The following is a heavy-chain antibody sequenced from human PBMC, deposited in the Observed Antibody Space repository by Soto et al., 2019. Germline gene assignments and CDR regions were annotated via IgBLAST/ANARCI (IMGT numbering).Heavy chain of an antibody. CDR3: ARDFHFTSTIAARPGFDY. J-gene: IGHJ4*02. V-gene: IGHV1-2*02. CDR1: GYTFTGYY. CDR2: INPNSGGT. Sequence: ASVKVSCKASGYTFTGYYMHWVRQAPGQGLEWMGWINPNSGGTNYAQKLQGRVTMTRDTSISTAYMELSRLRSDDTAVYYCARDFHFTSTIAARPGFDYWGQGTLVTVSS. D-gene: IGHD6-6*01.